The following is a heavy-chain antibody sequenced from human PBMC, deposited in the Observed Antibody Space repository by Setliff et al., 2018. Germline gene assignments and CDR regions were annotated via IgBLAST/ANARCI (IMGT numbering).Heavy chain of an antibody. CDR1: GYTFTSYY. Sequence: ASVKVSCKATGYTFTSYYMHWVRQAPGQGLEWMGWMNPNSGNTGYAPKFQGRVTMTSNTSTSTVYMELSSLRSEDTAVYYCARPSGLTVVTKGVFDVWGQGTMVTVSS. V-gene: IGHV1-8*02. CDR3: ARPSGLTVVTKGVFDV. J-gene: IGHJ3*01. D-gene: IGHD3-22*01. CDR2: MNPNSGNT.